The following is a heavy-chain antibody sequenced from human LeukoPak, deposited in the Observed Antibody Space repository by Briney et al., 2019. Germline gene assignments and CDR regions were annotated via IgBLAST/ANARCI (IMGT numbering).Heavy chain of an antibody. J-gene: IGHJ4*02. Sequence: SVKVSCKASGYTFNNFGISWVRQAPGQGLEWMGGIIPIFGTANYAQKFQGRVTITADESTSTAYMELSSLRSEDTAVYYCARMYCYDSSGFVEEFDYWGQGTLVTVSS. V-gene: IGHV1-69*13. D-gene: IGHD3-22*01. CDR2: IIPIFGTA. CDR3: ARMYCYDSSGFVEEFDY. CDR1: GYTFNNFG.